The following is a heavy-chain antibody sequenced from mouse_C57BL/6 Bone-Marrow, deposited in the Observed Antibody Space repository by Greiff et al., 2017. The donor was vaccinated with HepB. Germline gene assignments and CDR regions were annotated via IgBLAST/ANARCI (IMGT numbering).Heavy chain of an antibody. V-gene: IGHV5-12*01. J-gene: IGHJ1*03. CDR3: ARQGTTPHWYFDV. Sequence: VKLVESGGGLVQPGGSLKLSCAASGFTFSDYYMYWVRQTPEKRLEWVAYISNGGGSTYYPDTVKGRFTISRDNAKNTLYLQMSRLKSEDTAMYYCARQGTTPHWYFDVWGTGTTVTVSS. CDR2: ISNGGGST. CDR1: GFTFSDYY. D-gene: IGHD1-1*01.